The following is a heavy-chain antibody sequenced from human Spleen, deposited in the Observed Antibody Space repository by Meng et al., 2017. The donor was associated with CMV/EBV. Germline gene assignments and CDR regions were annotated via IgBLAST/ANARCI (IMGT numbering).Heavy chain of an antibody. Sequence: GGSLRLSCTGSGFTFSSYAMHWVRQAPGKGLEWVAVISYDGSNKYYADYVKGRFTISRDNSKNTLYLQMNSLRAEDTAVYYCARDLSLSRPAYYDILTGYSFDSWGQGTLVTVSS. D-gene: IGHD3-9*01. CDR3: ARDLSLSRPAYYDILTGYSFDS. V-gene: IGHV3-30*04. CDR2: ISYDGSNK. CDR1: GFTFSSYA. J-gene: IGHJ4*02.